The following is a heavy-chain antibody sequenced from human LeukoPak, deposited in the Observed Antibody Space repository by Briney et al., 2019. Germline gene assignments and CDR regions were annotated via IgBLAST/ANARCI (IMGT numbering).Heavy chain of an antibody. CDR3: AQQVGYCSSGSCYFTY. J-gene: IGHJ1*01. V-gene: IGHV3-23*01. CDR2: IGGSNGIT. D-gene: IGHD2-15*01. Sequence: GGSLRLSCAASRFTFNSYAMSWVRQAPGKGLEWVSVIGGSNGITFYVGSVKGRFTISRDNSKDTLYLQMNSLRAEDTAVYYCAQQVGYCSSGSCYFTYWGQGTLVTVSS. CDR1: RFTFNSYA.